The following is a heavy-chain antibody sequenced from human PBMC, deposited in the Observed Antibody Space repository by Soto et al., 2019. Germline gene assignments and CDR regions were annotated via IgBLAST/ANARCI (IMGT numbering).Heavy chain of an antibody. CDR2: IYYSGST. J-gene: IGHJ5*02. CDR1: GGSINISSYF. D-gene: IGHD6-19*01. V-gene: IGHV4-39*01. Sequence: KASETLSLTCSVSGGSINISSYFWGCVRQPPGKGLEWIGSIYYSGSTYYNPSLRSRVTISVDTSKNQFSLKLSSVTAADTAVFYCARHYSSGSRNWFDPRGQGTLVTVSS. CDR3: ARHYSSGSRNWFDP.